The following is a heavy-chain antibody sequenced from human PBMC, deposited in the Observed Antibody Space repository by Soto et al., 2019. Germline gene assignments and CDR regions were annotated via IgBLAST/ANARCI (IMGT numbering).Heavy chain of an antibody. CDR2: INAGNGDT. CDR3: ARGDIAAFLDS. V-gene: IGHV1-3*01. J-gene: IGHJ4*02. D-gene: IGHD6-13*01. CDR1: GYTFIGYA. Sequence: QVQLVQSGTEVKKPGASVKVSCKASGYTFIGYAMHWVRQAPGQRLEWMGWINAGNGDTKYSQKFQGRVTITSDTSASTAYMELSSLRSEDTAVYYSARGDIAAFLDSWGQGTLVTVSS.